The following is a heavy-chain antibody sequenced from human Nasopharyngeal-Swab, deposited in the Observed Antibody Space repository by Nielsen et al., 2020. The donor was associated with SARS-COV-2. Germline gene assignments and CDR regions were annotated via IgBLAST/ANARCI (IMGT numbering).Heavy chain of an antibody. CDR2: IYYNVNT. J-gene: IGHJ4*02. V-gene: IGHV4-39*01. D-gene: IGHD6-13*01. CDR3: VRSSSWYYFDY. Sequence: SETLSLTCTVSGSSIAYSTFYWGWIRQPPGKGLECICNIYYNVNTYQNPSLKSRLTISVDKSKNQFSLQLSSVTAADTAVYYCVRSSSWYYFDYWAQGTQVTVSS. CDR1: GSSIAYSTFY.